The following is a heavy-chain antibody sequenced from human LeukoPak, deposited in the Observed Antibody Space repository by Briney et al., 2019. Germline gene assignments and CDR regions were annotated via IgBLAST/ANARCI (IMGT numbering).Heavy chain of an antibody. CDR2: ICHSGST. D-gene: IGHD4-17*01. CDR3: ASLYGDSPDPFDD. Sequence: SETLSLTCTVSGGSISSYYWGWVRQPPGKGLEWIGSICHSGSTYYNPSLKSRVTISVDTSKNQFSLKLSSVTAADTAVYYCASLYGDSPDPFDDWGQGILVTVSS. CDR1: GGSISSYY. J-gene: IGHJ4*02. V-gene: IGHV4-38-2*02.